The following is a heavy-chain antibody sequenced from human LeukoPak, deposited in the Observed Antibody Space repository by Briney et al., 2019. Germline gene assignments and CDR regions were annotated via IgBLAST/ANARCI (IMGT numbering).Heavy chain of an antibody. Sequence: GGSLRLSCAASGFTFSSYSMNWVRQAPGKGLEWVSSISSSSSYIYYADSVKGRFSISRDNAKNSLYLQMNSLRAEDTAVYYCAREAEEYSYYSYYYYGMDVWGQGTTVTVSS. CDR1: GFTFSSYS. D-gene: IGHD5-18*01. CDR2: ISSSSSYI. J-gene: IGHJ6*02. CDR3: AREAEEYSYYSYYYYGMDV. V-gene: IGHV3-21*01.